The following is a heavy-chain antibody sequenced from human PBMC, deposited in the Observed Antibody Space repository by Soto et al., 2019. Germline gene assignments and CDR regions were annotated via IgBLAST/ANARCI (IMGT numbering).Heavy chain of an antibody. CDR1: DGSISSGGYY. Sequence: PSETLPLTCTVSDGSISSGGYYWSWLRQHPGKGLEWIGYIYYSGTTNYNPSLKSRVTISSDTSNNQLSLKLSSVTAADTAVYYCARTNAFDIWGQGTMVTVSS. J-gene: IGHJ3*02. CDR2: IYYSGTT. CDR3: ARTNAFDI. V-gene: IGHV4-61*08.